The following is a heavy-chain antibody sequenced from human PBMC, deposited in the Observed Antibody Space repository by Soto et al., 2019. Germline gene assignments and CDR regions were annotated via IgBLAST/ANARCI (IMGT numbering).Heavy chain of an antibody. D-gene: IGHD6-19*01. V-gene: IGHV1-8*01. Sequence: PSVNVSCKASGYTFTGYDINWVRQATGQGLEWMGWMNPNSGNTGYAQKFQGRVTMTRNTSISTAYMELSSLRSEDTAVYYCARGRMLERWLVQGGNWFDPWGQGTLVTVSS. CDR3: ARGRMLERWLVQGGNWFDP. CDR2: MNPNSGNT. J-gene: IGHJ5*02. CDR1: GYTFTGYD.